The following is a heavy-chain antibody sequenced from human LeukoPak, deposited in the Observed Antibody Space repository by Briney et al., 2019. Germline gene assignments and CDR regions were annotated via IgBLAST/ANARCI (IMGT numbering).Heavy chain of an antibody. CDR2: IYSGGST. CDR1: GFTVSSNY. D-gene: IGHD3-22*01. J-gene: IGHJ6*03. V-gene: IGHV3-53*01. Sequence: AGGSLRLSCAASGFTVSSNYMSWVRHAPGKGLEWVSVIYSGGSTYYADSVKGRFTISRDNSKNTLYLQMNSLRAEDTAVYYCARALNYYDSSAPDYYYYMDVWGKGTTVTVSS. CDR3: ARALNYYDSSAPDYYYYMDV.